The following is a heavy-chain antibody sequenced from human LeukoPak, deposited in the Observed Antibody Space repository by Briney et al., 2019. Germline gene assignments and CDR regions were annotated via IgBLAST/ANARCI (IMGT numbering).Heavy chain of an antibody. Sequence: SVKVSCKASGVTFSSYPISWVRQAPGQGLEWMGGIFPILGIANYAQKFQGRVTITADKSTSTADMEPSSLRAESTPTHSCATVLLCNITAATTNWCVSWAKGTRATVSS. J-gene: IGHJ5*01. D-gene: IGHD6-13*01. V-gene: IGHV1-69*10. CDR2: IFPILGIA. CDR3: ATVLLCNITAATTNWCVS. CDR1: GVTFSSYP.